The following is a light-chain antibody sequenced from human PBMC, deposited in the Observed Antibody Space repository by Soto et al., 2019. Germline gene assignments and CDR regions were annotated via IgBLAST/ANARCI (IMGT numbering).Light chain of an antibody. CDR3: QQYDSYSRT. CDR2: DAS. J-gene: IGKJ1*01. CDR1: QSISGT. Sequence: DIQMTQSPSTLSASVGDRVTITCRASQSISGTLAWYQQKPGKAPKLLMYDASNLERGVPSRFSGSGSGTEFTLTISSLQPDDFATYYCQQYDSYSRTFGQGTKVDI. V-gene: IGKV1-5*01.